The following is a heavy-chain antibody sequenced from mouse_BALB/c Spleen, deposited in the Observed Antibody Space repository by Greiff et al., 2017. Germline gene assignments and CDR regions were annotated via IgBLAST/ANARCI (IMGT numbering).Heavy chain of an antibody. D-gene: IGHD1-1*01. CDR3: SRDGSSYYWYFDV. Sequence: EVQLVESGGGLVQPGGSRKLSCAASGFTFSSFGMHWVRQAPEKGLEWVAYISSGSSTTYYADTVKGRFTISRDNPKNTLFLQMTSLRSEDTDMYYCSRDGSSYYWYFDVWGAGTTVTVSS. V-gene: IGHV5-17*02. CDR2: ISSGSSTT. J-gene: IGHJ1*01. CDR1: GFTFSSFG.